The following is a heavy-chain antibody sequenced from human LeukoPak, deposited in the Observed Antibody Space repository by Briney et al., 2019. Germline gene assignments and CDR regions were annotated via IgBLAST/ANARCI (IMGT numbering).Heavy chain of an antibody. CDR3: ARGGGLDV. D-gene: IGHD3-16*01. CDR1: GFTFSSYW. J-gene: IGHJ6*02. CDR2: ISHNGNVN. V-gene: IGHV3-7*03. Sequence: PGESLRLSCAASGFTFSSYWMNWARQAPGKGLEWVASISHNGNVNYYVDSVKGRFTISRDNAKNSLYLQMSNLRAEDTAVYFCARGGGLDVWGQGATVTVSS.